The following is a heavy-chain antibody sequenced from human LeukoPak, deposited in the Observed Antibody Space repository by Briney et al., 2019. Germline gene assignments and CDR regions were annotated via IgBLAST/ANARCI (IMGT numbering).Heavy chain of an antibody. J-gene: IGHJ4*02. Sequence: SETLSLTCTVSGGSISSYYWSWIRQPPGKGLEWIGYIYYSGSTNYNPSLKSRVTMSVDTSKNQFSLKLSSVTAADTAVYYCAREVRGVTDYWGQGTLVTVSS. D-gene: IGHD3-10*01. CDR3: AREVRGVTDY. CDR1: GGSISSYY. CDR2: IYYSGST. V-gene: IGHV4-59*12.